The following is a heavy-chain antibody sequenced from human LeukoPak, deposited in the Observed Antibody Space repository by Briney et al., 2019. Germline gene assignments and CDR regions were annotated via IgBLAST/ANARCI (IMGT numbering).Heavy chain of an antibody. CDR3: AREVSRIAAADYYYYYMDV. CDR1: GGSISSGSYY. V-gene: IGHV4-61*02. D-gene: IGHD6-13*01. CDR2: IYTSGST. J-gene: IGHJ6*03. Sequence: SETLSLTCTVSGGSISSGSYYWSWIRQPAGKGLEWIGRIYTSGSTNYNPSLKSRVTMSVDTSKNQFSLKLSSVTAADTAVYYCAREVSRIAAADYYYYYMDVWGKGTTVTVSS.